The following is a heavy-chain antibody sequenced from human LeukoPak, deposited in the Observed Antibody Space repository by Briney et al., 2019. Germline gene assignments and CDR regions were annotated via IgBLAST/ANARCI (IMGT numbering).Heavy chain of an antibody. CDR1: GFTFTSYA. D-gene: IGHD6-19*01. J-gene: IGHJ3*02. CDR3: AKVRDTRDWYKDAFDI. Sequence: GGSLRLSCAASGFTFTSYAMSWVRQAPGKGLEWVSAVTGTGGSTYYAASVKGRFTVSRDNSKNTLYLQMSSLRAEDTAMYYCAKVRDTRDWYKDAFDIWGQGTRVTVSS. CDR2: VTGTGGST. V-gene: IGHV3-23*01.